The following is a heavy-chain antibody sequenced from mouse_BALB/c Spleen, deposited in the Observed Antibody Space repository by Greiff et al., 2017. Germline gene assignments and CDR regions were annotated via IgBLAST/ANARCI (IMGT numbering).Heavy chain of an antibody. CDR2: ISDGGSYT. Sequence: EVKLVESGGGLVKPGGSLKLSCAASGFTFSDYYMYWVRQTPEKRLEWVATISDGGSYTYYPDSVKGRFTISRDNAKNNLYLQMSSLKSEDTAMYYCARDDGGAMDYWGQGTSVTVSS. D-gene: IGHD2-3*01. J-gene: IGHJ4*01. CDR3: ARDDGGAMDY. CDR1: GFTFSDYY. V-gene: IGHV5-4*02.